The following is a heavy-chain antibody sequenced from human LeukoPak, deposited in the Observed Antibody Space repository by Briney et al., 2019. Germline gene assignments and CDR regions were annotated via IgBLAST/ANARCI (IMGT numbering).Heavy chain of an antibody. Sequence: PGGSLRLSCAASDFNVSSNYMSWVRQAPGKGLEWVSVIYSGGSTYYADSVKGRFTISRDNSKNTLYLQMNSLRAEDTAVYYCAKSGYNRFDYWGQGTLVTVSS. CDR3: AKSGYNRFDY. D-gene: IGHD5-24*01. CDR2: IYSGGST. CDR1: DFNVSSNY. V-gene: IGHV3-53*01. J-gene: IGHJ4*02.